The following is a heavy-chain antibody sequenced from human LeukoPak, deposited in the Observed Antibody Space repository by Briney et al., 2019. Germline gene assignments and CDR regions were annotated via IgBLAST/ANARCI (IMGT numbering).Heavy chain of an antibody. CDR1: GGSISSYY. D-gene: IGHD3-22*01. J-gene: IGHJ4*02. Sequence: SETLSLTCTVSGGSISSYYWSWIRQPPGKGLEWIGYIYYSGSTNYNPSLKSRVTISVDTSKNQFSLKLNSVTAADTAVYYCAGGGDGGGYYYPMFDYWGQGTLVTVSS. CDR3: AGGGDGGGYYYPMFDY. CDR2: IYYSGST. V-gene: IGHV4-59*01.